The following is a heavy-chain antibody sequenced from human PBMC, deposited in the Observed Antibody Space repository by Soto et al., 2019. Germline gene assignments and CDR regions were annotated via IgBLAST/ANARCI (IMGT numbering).Heavy chain of an antibody. Sequence: GGSLRLSCAASGFTFSSYSMNWVRQAPGKGLEWVSYISSSSTIYYADSVKGRFTISRDNAKNSLYLQMNSLRDEDTAVYYCARPEYSSSSYGMDVWGQGTTVTVSS. CDR1: GFTFSSYS. J-gene: IGHJ6*02. D-gene: IGHD6-6*01. V-gene: IGHV3-48*02. CDR2: ISSSSTI. CDR3: ARPEYSSSSYGMDV.